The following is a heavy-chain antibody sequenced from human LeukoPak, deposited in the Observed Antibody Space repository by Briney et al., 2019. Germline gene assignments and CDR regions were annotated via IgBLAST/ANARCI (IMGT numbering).Heavy chain of an antibody. V-gene: IGHV4-4*07. D-gene: IGHD2-15*01. J-gene: IGHJ5*02. CDR3: ARTHCVGGSCDKFDP. Sequence: SATLSLTCTVSGVSISDYYWSWIRQPPGKGLEWIGRFYASGTTYYNPSLRSRGTLSIDTSKNQVSLKLCSVTAADTAKYYCARTHCVGGSCDKFDPWGPGTLVTVSS. CDR1: GVSISDYY. CDR2: FYASGTT.